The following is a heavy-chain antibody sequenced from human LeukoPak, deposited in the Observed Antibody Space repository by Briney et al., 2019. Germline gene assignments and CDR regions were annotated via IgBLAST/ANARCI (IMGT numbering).Heavy chain of an antibody. J-gene: IGHJ3*02. CDR2: VFHSGST. CDR3: TRPYSSGWYGTFSI. Sequence: PSETLSLTCTVSGGSITSYYWSWIRQPPGKGLEWIGHVFHSGSTNYNPSLKSRVTISVDTSKNQFSLKLSSVPAADTAVYYCTRPYSSGWYGTFSIWGQGTMVTVSS. V-gene: IGHV4-59*01. CDR1: GGSITSYY. D-gene: IGHD6-13*01.